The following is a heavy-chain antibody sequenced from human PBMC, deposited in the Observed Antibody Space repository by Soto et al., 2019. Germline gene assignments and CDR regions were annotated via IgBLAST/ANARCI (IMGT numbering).Heavy chain of an antibody. Sequence: GGSLRLSCAAAGFTFSSYAMSWVRQAPGKGLEWVSAISGSGGSTYYADSVKGRFTISRDNSKNTLYLQMNSRRAEDTAVYYGAKELVPRYCSSTSCYQGLDYWGQGT. CDR1: GFTFSSYA. CDR2: ISGSGGST. J-gene: IGHJ4*02. CDR3: AKELVPRYCSSTSCYQGLDY. D-gene: IGHD2-2*01. V-gene: IGHV3-23*01.